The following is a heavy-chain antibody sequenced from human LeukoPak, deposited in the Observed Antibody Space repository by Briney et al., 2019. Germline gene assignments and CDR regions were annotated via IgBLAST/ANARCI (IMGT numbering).Heavy chain of an antibody. V-gene: IGHV3-30*02. CDR2: IRYDGGNT. Sequence: GGSLRLSCAASGFTFSNYAMHWVRQAPGKRLEWVTFIRYDGGNTYYADSVKGRFTISRDNAKNSLYLQMNSLRAEDTAVYYCAELGITMIGGVWGKGTTVTISS. D-gene: IGHD3-10*02. CDR3: AELGITMIGGV. CDR1: GFTFSNYA. J-gene: IGHJ6*04.